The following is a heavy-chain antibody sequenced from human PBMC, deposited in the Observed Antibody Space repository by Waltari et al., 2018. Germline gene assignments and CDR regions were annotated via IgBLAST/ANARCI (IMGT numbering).Heavy chain of an antibody. D-gene: IGHD2-15*01. CDR3: ARDRGRGIYLDS. Sequence: QLQLPESGPGLVKPSGPLSLTCAVAGDSMSSIDWWSGVRQSPGKGLEWIGQVQRSGRTNYNPSFASRVTISIDTSTNQFSLKVTSATAADTAVYFCARDRGRGIYLDSWGQGTLVTVSP. J-gene: IGHJ4*02. V-gene: IGHV4-4*02. CDR2: VQRSGRT. CDR1: GDSMSSIDW.